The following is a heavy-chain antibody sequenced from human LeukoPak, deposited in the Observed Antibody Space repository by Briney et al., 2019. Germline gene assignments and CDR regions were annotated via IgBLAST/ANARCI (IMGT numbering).Heavy chain of an antibody. V-gene: IGHV3-30-3*01. D-gene: IGHD3-22*01. CDR2: ISYDGSNK. Sequence: GRSLRLSCAASGFTFSSYAMHWVRQAPGKGLEWVAVISYDGSNKYYADSVKGRFTISRDNSKNTLYLQMNSLRAEDTAVYYCARSAMIVVVTTLDYRGQGTLVTVSS. CDR1: GFTFSSYA. J-gene: IGHJ4*02. CDR3: ARSAMIVVVTTLDY.